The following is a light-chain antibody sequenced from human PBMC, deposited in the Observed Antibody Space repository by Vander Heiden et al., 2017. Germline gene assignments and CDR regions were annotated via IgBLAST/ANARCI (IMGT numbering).Light chain of an antibody. J-gene: IGLJ1*01. CDR1: SSDVGNDNY. V-gene: IGLV2-14*03. Sequence: HSALTQPASVSGSPGQSTTISCACTSSDVGNDNYVAWYQQHPGKAPKLVIYDVTNRPSGVSNRFSGAKSGNTASLTISGLQPEDEADYYCSSYTTSSTQVFGTGTKVTVL. CDR3: SSYTTSSTQV. CDR2: DVT.